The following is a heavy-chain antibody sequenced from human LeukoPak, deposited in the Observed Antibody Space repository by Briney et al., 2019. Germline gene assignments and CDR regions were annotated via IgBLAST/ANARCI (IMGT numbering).Heavy chain of an antibody. J-gene: IGHJ4*02. CDR2: ISYDGSNK. CDR3: ARVRTDPRYGSGSGYFDY. CDR1: GFTFSSYA. V-gene: IGHV3-30*04. Sequence: GGSLRLSCAASGFTFSSYAMHWVRQAPGKGLEWVAVISYDGSNKYYADSVKGRFTISRDNSKNTLYLQMNSLRAEDTAVYYCARVRTDPRYGSGSGYFDYWGQGTLVTVSS. D-gene: IGHD3-10*01.